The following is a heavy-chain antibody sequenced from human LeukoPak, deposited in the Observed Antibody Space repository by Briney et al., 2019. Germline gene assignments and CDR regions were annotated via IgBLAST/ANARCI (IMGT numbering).Heavy chain of an antibody. D-gene: IGHD5-18*01. V-gene: IGHV3-11*01. CDR3: ATGDVDSPMNFYH. CDR1: GFTFSDYY. CDR2: ISSSGSSI. Sequence: GGSLRLSCAASGFTFSDYYMSWIRQTPGKGLEWVSYISSSGSSIYYADSVKGRFTISRDNSKNSLYLQLNSLTSDDTALYYCATGDVDSPMNFYHWGQGTLVTVSS. J-gene: IGHJ4*02.